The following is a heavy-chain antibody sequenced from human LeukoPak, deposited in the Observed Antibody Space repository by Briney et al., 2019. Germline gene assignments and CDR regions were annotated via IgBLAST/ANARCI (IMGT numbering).Heavy chain of an antibody. J-gene: IGHJ5*02. V-gene: IGHV4-39*01. CDR2: IYYSGST. CDR3: ARNPDYYGLGIYDR. D-gene: IGHD3-10*01. CDR1: GGSISSSSYY. Sequence: SETLSLTCTVSGGSISSSSYYWGWIRQPPGKGLEWIGSIYYSGSTYYNPSLKSRVTISVDTSKNQFSLKLSSVTAADTAVYYCARNPDYYGLGIYDRWGQGTLVTVSS.